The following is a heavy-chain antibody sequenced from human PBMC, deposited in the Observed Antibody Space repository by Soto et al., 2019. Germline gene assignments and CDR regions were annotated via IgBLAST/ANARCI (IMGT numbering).Heavy chain of an antibody. J-gene: IGHJ3*02. D-gene: IGHD6-19*01. CDR1: GGSISSYC. CDR3: SRDTMGSGWYYDAFDI. CDR2: IYTIGRT. V-gene: IGHV4-4*07. Sequence: SETLSLTCTVPGGSISSYCLRWLRQSAGKGLEWIGRIYTIGRTNYNPSLKSRVTMSVDTSKNQFSLKLSSVTAADTAVYYSSRDTMGSGWYYDAFDIWGQGTMVTVSS.